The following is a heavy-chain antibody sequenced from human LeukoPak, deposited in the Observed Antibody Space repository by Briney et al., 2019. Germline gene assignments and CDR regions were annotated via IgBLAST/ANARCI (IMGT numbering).Heavy chain of an antibody. CDR3: ARGPTGDHYYYMDV. V-gene: IGHV4-34*01. Sequence: SETLSLTCAVYGGSFSGYYWSWIRQPPGKGLEWIGEINHSGSTNYNPSLKSRVTISVDTSKNQFPLKLSSVTAADTAVYYCARGPTGDHYYYMDVWGKGTTVTVSS. CDR2: INHSGST. CDR1: GGSFSGYY. J-gene: IGHJ6*03. D-gene: IGHD7-27*01.